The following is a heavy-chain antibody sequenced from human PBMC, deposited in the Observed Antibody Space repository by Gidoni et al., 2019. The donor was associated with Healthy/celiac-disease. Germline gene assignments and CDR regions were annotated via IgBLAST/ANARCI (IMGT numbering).Heavy chain of an antibody. CDR1: GFTFDDYA. CDR2: ISWNSGSI. V-gene: IGHV3-9*01. CDR3: AKGDGYNYEGFDY. J-gene: IGHJ4*02. D-gene: IGHD5-12*01. Sequence: EVQLVESGGGLVQPGRSLSLSCAASGFTFDDYAMHWVRQAPGKGLEWVSGISWNSGSIGYADSVKGRFTISRDNAKNSLYLQMNSLRAEDTALYYCAKGDGYNYEGFDYWGQGTLVTVSS.